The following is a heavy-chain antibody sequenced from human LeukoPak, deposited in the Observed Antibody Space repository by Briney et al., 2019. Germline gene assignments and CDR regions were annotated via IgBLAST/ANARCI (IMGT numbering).Heavy chain of an antibody. V-gene: IGHV1-3*01. CDR1: GYTFTNYA. CDR2: INAGNGNT. Sequence: ASVKVSCKASGYTFTNYAIHWVRQAPGQRLEWMGWINAGNGNTKYSQKFQGRVTITRDTSASTAYMYLSSLRSEDTAVYCCARDQVVPAAINPWGQGTLVTVSS. J-gene: IGHJ5*02. D-gene: IGHD2-2*02. CDR3: ARDQVVPAAINP.